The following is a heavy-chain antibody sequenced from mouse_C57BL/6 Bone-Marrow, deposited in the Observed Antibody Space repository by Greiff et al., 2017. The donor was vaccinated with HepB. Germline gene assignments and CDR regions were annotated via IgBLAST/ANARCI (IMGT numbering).Heavy chain of an antibody. D-gene: IGHD1-1*01. Sequence: EVHLVESGGGLVKPGGSLKLSCAASGFTFSSYAMSWVRQTPEKRLEWVATISDGGSYTYYPDNVKGRFTISRDNAKNNLYLQMSHLKSEDTAMYYCAREGGSVDYWGQGTTLTVSS. CDR1: GFTFSSYA. CDR2: ISDGGSYT. J-gene: IGHJ2*01. CDR3: AREGGSVDY. V-gene: IGHV5-4*01.